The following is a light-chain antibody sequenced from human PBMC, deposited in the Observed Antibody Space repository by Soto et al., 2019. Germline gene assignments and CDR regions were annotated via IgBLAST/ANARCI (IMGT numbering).Light chain of an antibody. J-gene: IGKJ1*01. CDR2: GAS. CDR1: QSVSSSY. Sequence: PRDGVTLSCGASQSVSSSYLAWYQQKPGQAPRLLIHGASNRATGIPDRFSGSGSGTDFTLTISRLEPEDFAVYYCQQYGGSPRTFGQGTKVDIK. V-gene: IGKV3-20*01. CDR3: QQYGGSPRT.